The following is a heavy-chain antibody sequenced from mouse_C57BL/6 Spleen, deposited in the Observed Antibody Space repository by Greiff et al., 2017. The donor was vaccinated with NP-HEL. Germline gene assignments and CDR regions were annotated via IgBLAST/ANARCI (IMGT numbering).Heavy chain of an antibody. CDR3: ARGAVFDY. V-gene: IGHV3-6*01. Sequence: EVQLQQSGPGLVKPSQSLSLTCSVTGYSITSGYYWNWIRQFPGNKLEWMGYISYDGSNKYNPSLKNRISITRDTSKNQFFLKLNSVTTEDTATYYCARGAVFDYWGQGTTLTVSS. CDR1: GYSITSGYY. CDR2: ISYDGSN. J-gene: IGHJ2*01.